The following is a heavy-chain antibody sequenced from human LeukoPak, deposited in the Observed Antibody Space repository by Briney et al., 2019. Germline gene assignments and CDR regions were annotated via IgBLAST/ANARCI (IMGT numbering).Heavy chain of an antibody. J-gene: IGHJ4*02. CDR3: AREGMHDSSGYYPIGGSYYFDH. V-gene: IGHV1-18*01. D-gene: IGHD3-22*01. CDR1: GYTFTSYG. CDR2: ISAYNGNT. Sequence: ASVKVSCKASGYTFTSYGISWVRQAPGQGLEWMGWISAYNGNTNYAQKLQGRVTMTTDTSTSTAYMELRSLRSDDPAVYYCAREGMHDSSGYYPIGGSYYFDHWGQGTLVTVSS.